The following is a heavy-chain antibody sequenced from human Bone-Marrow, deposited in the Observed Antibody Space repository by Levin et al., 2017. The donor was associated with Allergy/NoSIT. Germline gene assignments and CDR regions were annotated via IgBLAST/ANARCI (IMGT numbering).Heavy chain of an antibody. V-gene: IGHV4-34*01. CDR2: INHSGST. CDR3: ARRYYDSSGYYSKNQRRGAFDY. D-gene: IGHD3-22*01. Sequence: PSETLSLTCAVYGGSFSGYYWSWIRQPPGKGLEWIGEINHSGSTNYNPSLKSRVTISVDTSKNQFSLKLSSVTAADTAVYYCARRYYDSSGYYSKNQRRGAFDYWGQGTLVTVSS. J-gene: IGHJ4*02. CDR1: GGSFSGYY.